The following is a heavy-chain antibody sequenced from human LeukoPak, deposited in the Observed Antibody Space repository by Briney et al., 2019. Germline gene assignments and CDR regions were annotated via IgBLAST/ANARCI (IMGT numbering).Heavy chain of an antibody. J-gene: IGHJ4*01. CDR1: GGSVTSNY. V-gene: IGHV4-59*08. D-gene: IGHD3-10*01. CDR3: AGHFPSGTYPLLH. Sequence: SETLSLTCTVSGGSVTSNYWSWMRQPPGKGLEWIAYIHYTGDTNYNPSLRSRATISVDTSTNHFSLKLSSVTAADTAVYYGAGHFPSGTYPLLHWGQGTLVTVSS. CDR2: IHYTGDT.